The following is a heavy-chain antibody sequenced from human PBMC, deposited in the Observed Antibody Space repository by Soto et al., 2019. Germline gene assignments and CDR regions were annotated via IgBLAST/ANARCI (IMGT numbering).Heavy chain of an antibody. CDR2: ISYIGTT. Sequence: QVQLQESGPGLVKPSQTLSLTCTVSGDSMVSGDYYWTWIRQPPGKCLEWIGYISYIGTTLYYPSLERRVNIAIVTSKIASSPTLTSVTAADTAVYYCSRGSTYYGFLTWGQGTLVTVSS. CDR3: SRGSTYYGFLT. V-gene: IGHV4-30-4*01. D-gene: IGHD3-10*01. CDR1: GDSMVSGDYY. J-gene: IGHJ5*02.